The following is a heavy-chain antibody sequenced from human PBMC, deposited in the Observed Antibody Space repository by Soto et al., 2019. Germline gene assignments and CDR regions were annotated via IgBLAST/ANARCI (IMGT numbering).Heavy chain of an antibody. Sequence: GSLRLSCAASGFTFSNAWMSWVRQAPGKGLEWVGRIKSKTDGGTTDYAAPVKGRFTISRDDSKNTLYLQMNSLKTEDTAVYYCTTSIRYFDWLSAGGFFDYWGQGTLVTVAS. CDR3: TTSIRYFDWLSAGGFFDY. J-gene: IGHJ4*02. V-gene: IGHV3-15*01. D-gene: IGHD3-9*01. CDR1: GFTFSNAW. CDR2: IKSKTDGGTT.